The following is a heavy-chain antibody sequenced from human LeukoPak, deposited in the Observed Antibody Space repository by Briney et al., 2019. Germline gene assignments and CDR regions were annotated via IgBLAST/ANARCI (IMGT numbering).Heavy chain of an antibody. CDR3: ARFHCSSTSCYLDY. V-gene: IGHV4-31*03. Sequence: PSQTLSLTCTVSGGSISSGGYYWSWIRQHPGKGLEWIGYTYYSGSTYYNPSLKSRVTISVDTSKNQFSLKLSSVTAADTAVYYCARFHCSSTSCYLDYWGQGTLVTVSS. CDR2: TYYSGST. CDR1: GGSISSGGYY. J-gene: IGHJ4*02. D-gene: IGHD2-2*01.